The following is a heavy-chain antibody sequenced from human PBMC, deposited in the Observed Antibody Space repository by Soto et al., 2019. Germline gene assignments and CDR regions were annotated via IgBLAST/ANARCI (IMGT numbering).Heavy chain of an antibody. CDR2: MNLNSDNT. V-gene: IGHV1-8*01. CDR1: GYSFTNYD. J-gene: IGHJ4*02. D-gene: IGHD2-15*01. Sequence: VQLVQSGAEVKKPGESLKISCKGSGYSFTNYDINWVRQATGQGLEWMGWMNLNSDNTGYAQKFQGRVTMTRNASISTAYMELSSLRSEDTAVYYCARGRGYCSGATCYRYFDYWGQGTLVAVSS. CDR3: ARGRGYCSGATCYRYFDY.